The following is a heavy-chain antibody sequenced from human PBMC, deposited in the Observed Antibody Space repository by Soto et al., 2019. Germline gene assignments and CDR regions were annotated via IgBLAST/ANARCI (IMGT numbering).Heavy chain of an antibody. CDR1: GFTFSNAW. D-gene: IGHD3-10*01. Sequence: EVQLVESGGGLVKPGGSLRLSCAASGFTFSNAWMSWVRQAPGKGLEWVGRIKSKTDGGTTDYAAPVKGRFTISRDDSKHTLYLQMNSLKTEDTAVYYCTTGGWFGELYYYYGMDVWGQGTTVTVSS. CDR2: IKSKTDGGTT. CDR3: TTGGWFGELYYYYGMDV. J-gene: IGHJ6*02. V-gene: IGHV3-15*01.